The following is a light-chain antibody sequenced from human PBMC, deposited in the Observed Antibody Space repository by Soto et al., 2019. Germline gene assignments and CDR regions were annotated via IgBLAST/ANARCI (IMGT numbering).Light chain of an antibody. Sequence: DIQMTQSPSSLSASVGDRVTITCRASQSISSYLNWYQQKPGKAPKFLIYAASSLQTGVPSRFSGSGSGTDFTLTISSLQPEDFATYYCQQSYITPPYTFGQGTKVDIK. CDR1: QSISSY. CDR3: QQSYITPPYT. V-gene: IGKV1-39*01. CDR2: AAS. J-gene: IGKJ2*01.